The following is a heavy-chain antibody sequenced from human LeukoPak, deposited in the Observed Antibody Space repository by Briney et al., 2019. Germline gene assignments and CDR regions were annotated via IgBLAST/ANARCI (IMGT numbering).Heavy chain of an antibody. CDR3: ARWAMAAADY. V-gene: IGHV4-39*01. D-gene: IGHD6-13*01. CDR1: GGPIGSSSYH. CDR2: IYYTGST. Sequence: SETLSLTCTVSGGPIGSSSYHWGWIRQPPGKGLEWIGTIYYTGSTYYNPSLRSRVTISVDTSKNQFSLKLTSVTAADTAVYYCARWAMAAADYWGQGTLVTVSS. J-gene: IGHJ4*02.